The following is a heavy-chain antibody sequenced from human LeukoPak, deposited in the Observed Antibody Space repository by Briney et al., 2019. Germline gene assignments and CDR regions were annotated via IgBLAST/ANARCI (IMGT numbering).Heavy chain of an antibody. J-gene: IGHJ4*02. Sequence: PGRSLRLSCVASGFTFSSNGMHWVRQAPGKGQEWVAVIWYDGSNKHYVDSVKGRFTISRDNSKNTLYLQMNSLRAEDTAVYYCAKGGESDYGDHFDYWGQGTLVTFSS. CDR1: GFTFSSNG. D-gene: IGHD4-17*01. CDR3: AKGGESDYGDHFDY. CDR2: IWYDGSNK. V-gene: IGHV3-33*06.